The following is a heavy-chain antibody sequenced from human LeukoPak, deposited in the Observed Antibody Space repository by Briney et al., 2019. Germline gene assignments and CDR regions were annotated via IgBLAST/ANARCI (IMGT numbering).Heavy chain of an antibody. D-gene: IGHD3-3*01. CDR1: GGSVSGYY. Sequence: SETLSLTCAVYGGSVSGYYGSWIRQPPEKGLEWMGEISHRGRTHYTPSLQSRVTMSVDTSKNQFALNLNSVTAADTAVYYCARVPLRFLEPFDYWGQGILVTVSS. V-gene: IGHV4-34*01. CDR3: ARVPLRFLEPFDY. CDR2: ISHRGRT. J-gene: IGHJ4*02.